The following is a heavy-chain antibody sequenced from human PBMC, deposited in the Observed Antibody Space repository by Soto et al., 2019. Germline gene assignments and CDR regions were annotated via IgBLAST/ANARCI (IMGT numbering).Heavy chain of an antibody. CDR3: ARGDRGAFDL. D-gene: IGHD1-26*01. CDR1: AFTFDYYW. Sequence: EVQLVESGGGLVQPGESLRLSCAASAFTFDYYWMHWVRQAPGKGLAWVSRIHSDGSSTTYADYVRGRFTISRDNAKNTLYLQMNSLKAEDTDVYYCARGDRGAFDLWGQGTEVTVSS. V-gene: IGHV3-74*01. J-gene: IGHJ3*01. CDR2: IHSDGSST.